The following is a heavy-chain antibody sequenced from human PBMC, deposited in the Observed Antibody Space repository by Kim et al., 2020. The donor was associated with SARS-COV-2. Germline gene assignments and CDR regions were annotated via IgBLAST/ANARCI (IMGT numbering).Heavy chain of an antibody. Sequence: GGSLRLSCAASGFSFSVYSMSWVRQAPGKGLEWVSGIGGNGASTYYADSVKGRFTISRDNSKNTLFLQMNNLRAEDTAMYRCAKDEGGWPSTFDLWGQGTVVTVSS. CDR1: GFSFSVYS. CDR3: AKDEGGWPSTFDL. J-gene: IGHJ3*01. V-gene: IGHV3-23*01. CDR2: IGGNGAST. D-gene: IGHD6-19*01.